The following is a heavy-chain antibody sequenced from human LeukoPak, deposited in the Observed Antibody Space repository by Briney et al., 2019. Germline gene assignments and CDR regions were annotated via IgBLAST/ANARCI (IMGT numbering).Heavy chain of an antibody. D-gene: IGHD4-23*01. CDR1: GGSISSYY. J-gene: IGHJ3*02. CDR2: IYYSGST. Sequence: PSETLSLTCTVSGGSISSYYWSWIRQPPGKGLEWIGYIYYSGSTNYNPSLKSRVTISVDTSKNQFPLKLSSVTAADTAVYYCARWDDYGGNSKRAFDIWGQGTMVTVSS. V-gene: IGHV4-59*01. CDR3: ARWDDYGGNSKRAFDI.